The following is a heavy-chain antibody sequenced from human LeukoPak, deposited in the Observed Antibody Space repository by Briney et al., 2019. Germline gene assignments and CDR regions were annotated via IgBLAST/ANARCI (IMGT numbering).Heavy chain of an antibody. D-gene: IGHD3-10*01. Sequence: PGGPLRLSCAASGFTFSSYWMSWVRQAPGKGLEWVANIKQDGSEKYYVGSVKGRFTISRDNAKNSLYLQMNSLRAEDTAVYYCAREGSGSYYYFDYWGRGTLVTVSS. CDR3: AREGSGSYYYFDY. V-gene: IGHV3-7*01. CDR2: IKQDGSEK. J-gene: IGHJ4*02. CDR1: GFTFSSYW.